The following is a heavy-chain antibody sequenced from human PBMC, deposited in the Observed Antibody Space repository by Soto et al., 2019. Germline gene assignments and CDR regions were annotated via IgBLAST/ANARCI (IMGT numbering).Heavy chain of an antibody. CDR3: ARVPAYYDFWSGLFGMDV. CDR2: ISAYNGNT. Sequence: EASVKVSCKASGYTFTSYGISWVRQAPGQGLEWMGWISAYNGNTNYAQKLQGRVTMTTDTSTSTAYMELRSLRSDDTAVYYCARVPAYYDFWSGLFGMDVWGQGTTVTVSS. CDR1: GYTFTSYG. J-gene: IGHJ6*02. V-gene: IGHV1-18*04. D-gene: IGHD3-3*01.